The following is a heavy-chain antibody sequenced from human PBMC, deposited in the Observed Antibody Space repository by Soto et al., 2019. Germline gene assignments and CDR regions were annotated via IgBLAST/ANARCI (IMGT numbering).Heavy chain of an antibody. D-gene: IGHD2-2*01. CDR2: ICVSGDRT. CDR3: AKDGDSITRNKPLDY. CDR1: GFTFSSYA. J-gene: IGHJ4*02. Sequence: GGSLTLSCAASGFTFSSYAMCWVRQAPGKGLEWVSSICVSGDRTYYASPVKGRFTISSNNFRNTLHLQMNSLRAEDTAVYYCAKDGDSITRNKPLDYWGQGTLVTVSS. V-gene: IGHV3-23*01.